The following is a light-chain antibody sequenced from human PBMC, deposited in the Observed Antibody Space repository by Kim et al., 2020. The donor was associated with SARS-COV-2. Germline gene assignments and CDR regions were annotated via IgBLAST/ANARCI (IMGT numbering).Light chain of an antibody. V-gene: IGKV3D-7*01. CDR1: QSVSSSY. CDR3: QQDYNLPT. CDR2: GAS. J-gene: IGKJ1*01. Sequence: LSPGERATLSCRASQSVSSSYLSWYQQKPGQAPRLLICGASTRATGIPARFSGSGSGTDFTLTISSLQPEDFAVYYCQQDYNLPTFGQGTKVDIK.